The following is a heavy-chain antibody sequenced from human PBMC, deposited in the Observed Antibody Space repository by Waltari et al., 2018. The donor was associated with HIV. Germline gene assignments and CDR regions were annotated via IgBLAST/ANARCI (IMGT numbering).Heavy chain of an antibody. CDR3: ARGRGKEPAAIFVEDV. Sequence: QVQLVQSGAEVKKPGASVKVSCEASGYTFTSYDSNWVRQATRQGLEWMGWMNPNSGNTGYAQKFQGRVTMTRNTSISTAYMELSSLRSEDTAVYYCARGRGKEPAAIFVEDVWGQGTTVTVSS. J-gene: IGHJ6*02. V-gene: IGHV1-8*01. CDR2: MNPNSGNT. CDR1: GYTFTSYD. D-gene: IGHD2-2*01.